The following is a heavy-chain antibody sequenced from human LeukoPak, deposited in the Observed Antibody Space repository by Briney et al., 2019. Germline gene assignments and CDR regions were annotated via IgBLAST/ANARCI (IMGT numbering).Heavy chain of an antibody. D-gene: IGHD3-10*01. V-gene: IGHV4-59*08. CDR2: IYYSGST. Sequence: TSETLSLTCTVSGGSISSYYWSWIRQPPGKGLEWIGYIYYSGSTNYTPSLKSRVTISVDTSKNQFSLKLSSVTAADTAVYYCASNYYGSGSLDYWGQGTLVTVSS. J-gene: IGHJ4*02. CDR1: GGSISSYY. CDR3: ASNYYGSGSLDY.